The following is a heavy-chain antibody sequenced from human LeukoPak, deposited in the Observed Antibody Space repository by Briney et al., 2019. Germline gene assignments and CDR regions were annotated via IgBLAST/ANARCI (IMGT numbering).Heavy chain of an antibody. V-gene: IGHV3-48*03. CDR2: ISSSGSTI. CDR3: ARYADGIFY. CDR1: GFTFSSYE. J-gene: IGHJ4*02. Sequence: GSLRLSCAASGFTFSSYEMNWVRQAPGKGLEWVSYISSSGSTIYYADSVKGRFTISRDNAKNTLYLQMNSLRAEDTAVYYCARYADGIFYWGQGTLVTVSS. D-gene: IGHD1-14*01.